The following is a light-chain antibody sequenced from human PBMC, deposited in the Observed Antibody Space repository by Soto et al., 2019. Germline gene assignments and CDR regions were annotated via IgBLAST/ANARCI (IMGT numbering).Light chain of an antibody. CDR3: QQTHSTPVT. V-gene: IGKV1-39*01. J-gene: IGKJ5*01. CDR2: AAT. CDR1: QNIYNY. Sequence: DVQMTQSPSSVSASVGDRVTVTCRTSQNIYNYLNWYQQRPGKAPKLLIYAATSVQSGVPSRFSGSGSGTDFTLTISSLHPEDFATYYCQQTHSTPVTFGQGTRLDVK.